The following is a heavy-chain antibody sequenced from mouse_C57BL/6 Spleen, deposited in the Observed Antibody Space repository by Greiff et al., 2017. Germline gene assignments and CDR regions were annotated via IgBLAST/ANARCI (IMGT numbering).Heavy chain of an antibody. D-gene: IGHD1-1*01. CDR2: IYPGNSDT. CDR1: GYTFTSYW. CDR3: TRGYGSRAYCAMDY. J-gene: IGHJ4*01. V-gene: IGHV1-5*01. Sequence: VQLQQSGTVLARPGASVKMSCKTSGYTFTSYWMHWVKQRPGQGLEWIGAIYPGNSDTSYNQKFKGKAKLTAVTSASTAYMELSSLTNEDSAVYYCTRGYGSRAYCAMDYWGQGTSVTVSS.